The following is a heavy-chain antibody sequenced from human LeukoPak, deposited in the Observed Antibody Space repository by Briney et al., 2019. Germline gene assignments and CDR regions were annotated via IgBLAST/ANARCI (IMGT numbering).Heavy chain of an antibody. Sequence: GGSLRLSCAASGFTFSTSNMNWVRQAPGKGLEWVSAFSGSGGNTYYADSVRGRFTFSRDDSKNTLYLQMNSLRAEDTAVYYCAKGIRSGWYYFDYWGQGTLVAVSS. CDR2: FSGSGGNT. CDR1: GFTFSTSN. D-gene: IGHD6-13*01. CDR3: AKGIRSGWYYFDY. V-gene: IGHV3-23*01. J-gene: IGHJ4*02.